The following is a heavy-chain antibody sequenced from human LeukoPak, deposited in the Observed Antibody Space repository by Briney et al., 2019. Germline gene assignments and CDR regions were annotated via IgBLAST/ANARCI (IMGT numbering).Heavy chain of an antibody. V-gene: IGHV4-59*01. Sequence: PSETLSLTCTVSGGSISSYYWSWIRQPPGKGLEWIGYIYYSGSTNHNPSLKSRVTISVDTSKNQFSLKLSSVTAADTAVYYCARNVVVPAAMEVGWFDPWGQGTLVTVSS. CDR1: GGSISSYY. J-gene: IGHJ5*02. CDR2: IYYSGST. CDR3: ARNVVVPAAMEVGWFDP. D-gene: IGHD2-2*01.